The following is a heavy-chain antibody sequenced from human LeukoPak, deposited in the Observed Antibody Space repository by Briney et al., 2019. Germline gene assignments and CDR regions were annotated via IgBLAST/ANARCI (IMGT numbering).Heavy chain of an antibody. Sequence: AASVKVSCKASGYTFSSYGISWVRQAPGQGLEWMGWISAYNGNTDYAQKLQGRVTMTTDTSTSTAYMELSRLRSDDTAVYYCARPRGGGIADNNWFDPWGQGTLVTVSS. CDR2: ISAYNGNT. J-gene: IGHJ5*02. D-gene: IGHD6-13*01. V-gene: IGHV1-18*01. CDR3: ARPRGGGIADNNWFDP. CDR1: GYTFSSYG.